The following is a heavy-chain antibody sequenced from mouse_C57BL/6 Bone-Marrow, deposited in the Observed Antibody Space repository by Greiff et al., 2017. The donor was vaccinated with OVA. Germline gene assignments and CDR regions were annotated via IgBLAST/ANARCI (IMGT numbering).Heavy chain of an antibody. D-gene: IGHD1-1*01. J-gene: IGHJ4*01. V-gene: IGHV1-55*01. Sequence: VQLQPGAELVKPGASVKMSCKASGYTFTSYWITWVKQRPGQGLEWIGDIYPGSGRTNYNEKFKSKATLTVDTSSSTAYMQLSSLTSEDSAVYYGARSGITTVEGDFAMDYWGQGTSVTVSS. CDR1: GYTFTSYW. CDR2: IYPGSGRT. CDR3: ARSGITTVEGDFAMDY.